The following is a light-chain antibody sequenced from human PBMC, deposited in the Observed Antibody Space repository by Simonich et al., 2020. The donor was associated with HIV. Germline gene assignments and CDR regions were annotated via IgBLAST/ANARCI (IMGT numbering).Light chain of an antibody. CDR1: QSISSY. V-gene: IGKV1-39*01. CDR3: QQSYSTPPT. J-gene: IGKJ4*01. Sequence: DIQMTQSPSSLSASVGDRVTITCRESQSISSYVNWYQQKPGKAPKLLIYAASSLQSGVPSRFSGSGSGTDFTLTISSLQPEDFATYYCQQSYSTPPTFGGGTKVEIK. CDR2: AAS.